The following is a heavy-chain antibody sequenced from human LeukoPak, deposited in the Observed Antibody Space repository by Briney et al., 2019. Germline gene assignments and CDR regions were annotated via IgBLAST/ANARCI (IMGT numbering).Heavy chain of an antibody. CDR3: ARMYYYDSSGYYYGAFDI. J-gene: IGHJ3*02. CDR1: GHSFTSYW. Sequence: GESLKISCKGSGHSFTSYWIGWVRQMPGKGLEWMGIIYPGDSDTRYSPSFEGQVTISADKSTNTAYLQWSSLRASDTAMYYCARMYYYDSSGYYYGAFDIWGQGTMVTVSS. D-gene: IGHD3-22*01. CDR2: IYPGDSDT. V-gene: IGHV5-51*01.